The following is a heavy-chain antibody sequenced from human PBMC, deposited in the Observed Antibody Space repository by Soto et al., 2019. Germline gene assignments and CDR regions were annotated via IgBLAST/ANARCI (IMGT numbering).Heavy chain of an antibody. CDR1: GGSISSYY. D-gene: IGHD6-19*01. V-gene: IGHV4-59*08. CDR3: ASHSSGSYYYYGMDL. J-gene: IGHJ6*02. Sequence: QVQLQESGPGLVKPSETLSLTCTVSGGSISSYYWSWIRQPPGKGLEWIGYIYYSGSTNYNPSLKSRVTISVDTSKNQFSLKLSSVTAADTAVYYCASHSSGSYYYYGMDLWGQGTTVTVSS. CDR2: IYYSGST.